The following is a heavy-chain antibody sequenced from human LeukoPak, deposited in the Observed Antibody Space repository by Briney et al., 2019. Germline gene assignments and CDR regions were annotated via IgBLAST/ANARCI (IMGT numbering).Heavy chain of an antibody. CDR2: ISSSTYT. V-gene: IGHV3-11*05. CDR3: ARVSGSYVFDY. D-gene: IGHD1-26*01. Sequence: GGSLRLSCAASGFTFSDYYMSWIRQAPGKGLEWISYISSSTYTNYADSVKGRFTISRDNAKNSMYLQMNSLRAEDTAVYYCARVSGSYVFDYWGQGTLVTVSS. CDR1: GFTFSDYY. J-gene: IGHJ4*02.